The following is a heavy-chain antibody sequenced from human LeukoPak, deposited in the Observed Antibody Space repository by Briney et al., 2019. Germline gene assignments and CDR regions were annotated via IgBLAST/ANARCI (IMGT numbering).Heavy chain of an antibody. D-gene: IGHD3-10*01. CDR3: ATEYSGSLLEMAADY. J-gene: IGHJ4*02. CDR1: GFTFSSYE. V-gene: IGHV3-48*03. CDR2: ISSSGSTI. Sequence: GGSLRLSCAASGFTFSSYEMNWVRQAPGKGLEWVSYISSSGSTIFYADSVKGRVTISRDNAKNSLYLQMNSLRAEDTAVYYCATEYSGSLLEMAADYWGQGTLVTVSS.